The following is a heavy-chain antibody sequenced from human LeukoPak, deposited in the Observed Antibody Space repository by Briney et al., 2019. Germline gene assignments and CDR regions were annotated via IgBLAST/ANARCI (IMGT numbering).Heavy chain of an antibody. CDR3: ARADDYGDFGGY. J-gene: IGHJ4*02. Sequence: ASVKVSCKASGYIFTNHAMNWVRQAPGQRPEWMGWINTNTGNPTYAQGFTGRFVFSLDTSVSTAYLQIDSLEAEDTAVYYCARADDYGDFGGYWGQGTLVTVSS. CDR2: INTNTGNP. V-gene: IGHV7-4-1*01. D-gene: IGHD4-17*01. CDR1: GYIFTNHA.